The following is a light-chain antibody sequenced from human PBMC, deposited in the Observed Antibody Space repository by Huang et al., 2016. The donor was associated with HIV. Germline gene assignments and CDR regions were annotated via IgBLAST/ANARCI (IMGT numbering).Light chain of an antibody. CDR3: QQYDNLPVT. Sequence: DIQMTQSPSSLSASVGDRVTITCQESQDISNYLNWYQQKPGKAPKLLIDDASNLERGFPSRCSGSGSGTDFTFTISSLQPEDIATYYCQQYDNLPVTFGPGTKVDIK. CDR1: QDISNY. CDR2: DAS. J-gene: IGKJ3*01. V-gene: IGKV1-33*01.